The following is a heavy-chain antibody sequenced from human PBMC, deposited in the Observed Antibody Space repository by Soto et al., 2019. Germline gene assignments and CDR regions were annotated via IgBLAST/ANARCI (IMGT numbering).Heavy chain of an antibody. CDR1: GGSITSGGYY. CDR2: IYDSGST. V-gene: IGHV4-31*03. CDR3: ARQQAGYFYGIDY. Sequence: SETLSLTCTVSGGSITSGGYYWSWIRQHPGKGLEWLGYIYDSGSTFYNPSLKSRITISVDTSKNQFSLKLSSVTVADTAVYFCARQQAGYFYGIDYWGQGTLVTVSS. D-gene: IGHD3-10*01. J-gene: IGHJ4*02.